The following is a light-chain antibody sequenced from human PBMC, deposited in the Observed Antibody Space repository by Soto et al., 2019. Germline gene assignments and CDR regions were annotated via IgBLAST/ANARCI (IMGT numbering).Light chain of an antibody. CDR1: SSDVGGYNY. Sequence: QSALTQPPSASGSPGQSVTISCTGTSSDVGGYNYVSWYQHHPGKAPKLMIYEVSQRPSGVPDRFSGSKSGNTASLTVSGLQAEDEADYYCSSYAGSNILFGGGTKLTVL. V-gene: IGLV2-8*01. CDR3: SSYAGSNIL. J-gene: IGLJ2*01. CDR2: EVS.